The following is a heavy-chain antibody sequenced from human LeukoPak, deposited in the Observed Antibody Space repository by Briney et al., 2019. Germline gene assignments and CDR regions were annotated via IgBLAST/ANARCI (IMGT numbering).Heavy chain of an antibody. V-gene: IGHV3-23*01. CDR1: GFTFSNYG. J-gene: IGHJ5*02. D-gene: IGHD3-10*01. Sequence: PGGSLRLSCAASGFTFSNYGMSWVRQAPGKGLEWVSAITGNGANTFYADSVKGRFTISRDNSKNMMYLQMNSLRAEDTALYYCARDRSGSYPNWFDPWGQGTLVTVSS. CDR2: ITGNGANT. CDR3: ARDRSGSYPNWFDP.